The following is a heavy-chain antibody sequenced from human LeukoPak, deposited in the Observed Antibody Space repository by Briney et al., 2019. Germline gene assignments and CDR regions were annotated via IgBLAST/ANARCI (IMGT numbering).Heavy chain of an antibody. CDR3: AKGGSSWSYYFDY. D-gene: IGHD6-13*01. V-gene: IGHV3-23*01. CDR2: ISASAGTT. Sequence: PGGSLRLSCAASRFTFSNYAMTWVRQTPGKGLEWVSAISASAGTTYYADSVKGRFTISRDNSKNTLSLQMSSLRSDDTALYYCAKGGSSWSYYFDYWGQGTLVTVSS. J-gene: IGHJ4*02. CDR1: RFTFSNYA.